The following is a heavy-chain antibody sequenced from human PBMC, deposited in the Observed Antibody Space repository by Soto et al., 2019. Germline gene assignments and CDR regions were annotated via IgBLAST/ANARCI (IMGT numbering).Heavy chain of an antibody. D-gene: IGHD2-15*01. V-gene: IGHV4-30-4*01. CDR2: IYYSGST. J-gene: IGHJ6*02. Sequence: SETQSLTCTVSGGSISSGYYYCSWIRKPPGKGLEWIGYIYYSGSTYYNPSLKSRVTISVDTPKNQYSLKLCSVTPADTAVYYCDRVTRVADQLYYYYYCMVVLGQGASVAVSS. CDR1: GGSISSGYYY. CDR3: DRVTRVADQLYYYYYCMVV.